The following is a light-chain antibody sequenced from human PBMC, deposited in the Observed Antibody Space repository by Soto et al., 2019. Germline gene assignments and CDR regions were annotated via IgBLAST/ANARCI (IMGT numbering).Light chain of an antibody. J-gene: IGLJ3*02. Sequence: QAVVSQAPSASGAPGQRVTISCSGSSSNIGNHHVYWYQQLPGTAPKLLIYRNNQWPSGIPDRFSGSKSGTSASLAISGLQSVDEADYYCAAWDDSLRAWVFGGGTKLTVL. CDR1: SSNIGNHH. CDR2: RNN. CDR3: AAWDDSLRAWV. V-gene: IGLV1-47*01.